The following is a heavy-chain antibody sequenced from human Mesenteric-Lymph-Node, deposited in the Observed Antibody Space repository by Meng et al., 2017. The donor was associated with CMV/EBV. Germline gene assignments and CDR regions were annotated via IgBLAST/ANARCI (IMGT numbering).Heavy chain of an antibody. Sequence: KTSGYDFTAYYMHWVRQAAGQGREWMGDINARTGGTDIEQRFQGSVTLTRDTSITTDYIELRSLRSDDTAVYYCAADVLRITAGDYWGQGTLVTVSS. V-gene: IGHV1-2*02. CDR2: INARTGGT. J-gene: IGHJ4*02. D-gene: IGHD3-10*02. CDR3: AADVLRITAGDY. CDR1: GYDFTAYY.